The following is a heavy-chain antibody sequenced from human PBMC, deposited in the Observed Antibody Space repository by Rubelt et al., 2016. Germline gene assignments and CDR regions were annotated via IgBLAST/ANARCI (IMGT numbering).Heavy chain of an antibody. CDR1: GFTFSSYA. Sequence: VQLVESGGGLVQPGGSLRLSCAASGFTFSSYAMHWVRQAPGKGLEWVAVISYDGSNKYYADSGKGRFTISRDNAKNSLYLQVNSLRAEDTAVYYCARDSHYGSGDDYWGQGTLVTVSS. V-gene: IGHV3-30*04. D-gene: IGHD3-10*01. CDR2: ISYDGSNK. J-gene: IGHJ4*02. CDR3: ARDSHYGSGDDY.